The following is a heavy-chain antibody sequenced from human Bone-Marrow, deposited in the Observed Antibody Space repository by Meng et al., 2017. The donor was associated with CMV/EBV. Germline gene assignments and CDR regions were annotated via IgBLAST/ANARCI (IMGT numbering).Heavy chain of an antibody. CDR1: GGSVSSSRYY. J-gene: IGHJ6*02. Sequence: SETLSLTCTVSGGSVSSSRYYWGWIRQPPGKGLEWIGSIYYSGSTNYNPSLKSRVTISVDTSKNQFSLKLSSVTAADTAVYYCARDLLGFNGMDVWGQGTLVTVSS. V-gene: IGHV4-39*07. CDR3: ARDLLGFNGMDV. D-gene: IGHD2/OR15-2a*01. CDR2: IYYSGST.